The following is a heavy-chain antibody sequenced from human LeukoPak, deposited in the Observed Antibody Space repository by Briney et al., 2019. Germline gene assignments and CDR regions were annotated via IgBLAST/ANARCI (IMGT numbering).Heavy chain of an antibody. CDR2: IYSGGNT. V-gene: IGHV3-66*01. J-gene: IGHJ4*02. Sequence: GGSLRLPCSPSGFTVSTSFISWVSQAPGKAQEWASIIYSGGNTYYADSVMGRFTISSDNSKTTVYLQMNSLRVEDTAMYYCVKDTRSGPNCAGGCYFDYWGQGTLVTVSS. CDR1: GFTVSTSF. D-gene: IGHD2-21*02. CDR3: VKDTRSGPNCAGGCYFDY.